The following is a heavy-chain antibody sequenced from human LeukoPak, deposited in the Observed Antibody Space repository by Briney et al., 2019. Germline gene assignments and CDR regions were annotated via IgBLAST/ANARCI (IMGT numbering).Heavy chain of an antibody. CDR3: AREGSFVAGGYFGY. D-gene: IGHD6-19*01. CDR2: IYSGGST. Sequence: PGGSLRLSCAASGFTVSSNYMSWVRQAPGKGLEWVSVIYSGGSTYYADSVKGRFTISRDNSKNTLYLQMNSLRAEDTAVYYCAREGSFVAGGYFGYWGQGTLVTVSS. CDR1: GFTVSSNY. V-gene: IGHV3-66*01. J-gene: IGHJ4*02.